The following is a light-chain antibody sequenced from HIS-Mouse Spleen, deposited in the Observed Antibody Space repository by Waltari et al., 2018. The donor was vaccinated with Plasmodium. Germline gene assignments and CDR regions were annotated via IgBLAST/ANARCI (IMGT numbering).Light chain of an antibody. V-gene: IGKV3-15*01. J-gene: IGKJ3*01. CDR2: GAS. Sequence: EIVMTQSPATLSVSPGERATLSCRASPSVSSNLAWYQQKPGQAPRLLIYGASTRATGIPARCSGSGSGTEFTLTISSLQSEDFAVYYCQQYNNWPFTFGPGTKVDIK. CDR1: PSVSSN. CDR3: QQYNNWPFT.